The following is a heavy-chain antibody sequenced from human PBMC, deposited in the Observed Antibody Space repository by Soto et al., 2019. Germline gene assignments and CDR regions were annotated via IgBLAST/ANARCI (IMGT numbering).Heavy chain of an antibody. Sequence: PGESLKISCKGSGYSFTSYWIAWVRQMPGKGLEWMGIIYPGDSDTRYSPSFQGQVTISADKSISTAYLQWSSLKASDTAMYYCARQRDGGVNPFGMDVWGQGTTVTVSS. V-gene: IGHV5-51*01. CDR1: GYSFTSYW. J-gene: IGHJ6*02. D-gene: IGHD2-8*02. CDR3: ARQRDGGVNPFGMDV. CDR2: IYPGDSDT.